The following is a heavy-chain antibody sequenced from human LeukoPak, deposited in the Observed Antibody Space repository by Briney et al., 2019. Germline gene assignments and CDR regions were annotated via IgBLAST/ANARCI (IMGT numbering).Heavy chain of an antibody. J-gene: IGHJ4*02. Sequence: ASVKVSCKASGYTFTGYYMHWVRQAPGRGLEWMGWINPNSGGTNYAQKFQGRVTMTRDTSISTAYMELSRLRSDDTAVYYCARDSKLSHYGSGSYYTGAHGYWGQGTLVTVSS. V-gene: IGHV1-2*02. CDR3: ARDSKLSHYGSGSYYTGAHGY. CDR2: INPNSGGT. CDR1: GYTFTGYY. D-gene: IGHD3-10*01.